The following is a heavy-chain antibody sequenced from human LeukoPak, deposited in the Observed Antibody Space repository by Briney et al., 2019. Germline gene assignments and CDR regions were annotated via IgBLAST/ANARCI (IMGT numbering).Heavy chain of an antibody. Sequence: GGSLRLSCAASGFTFSNYAMTWVRQAPGKGLEWVLVIIGSGGSTHYADSVKGRFTISRGNSKNTVDLQMNSLRVDDTAVYYCAKVHRTGSTGGYFDYWGQGTLVTVSS. V-gene: IGHV3-23*01. D-gene: IGHD1-7*01. J-gene: IGHJ4*02. CDR3: AKVHRTGSTGGYFDY. CDR2: IIGSGGST. CDR1: GFTFSNYA.